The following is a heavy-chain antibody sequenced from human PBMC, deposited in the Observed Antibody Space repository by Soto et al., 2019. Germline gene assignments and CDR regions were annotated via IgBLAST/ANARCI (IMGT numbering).Heavy chain of an antibody. V-gene: IGHV1-69*12. CDR1: GGTFGNTA. CDR3: ARDGDPGYSFWSGPLGGGRFDP. J-gene: IGHJ5*02. Sequence: QVQLVQSGAEVKEPGSSVNVSCKTSGGTFGNTAVTWVRQVPGQGLEWIGGIVPLFGTANYAQKFRGRVMIPADGSTSTGYRDRSSLRSDDTAIYYCARDGDPGYSFWSGPLGGGRFDPWGQGSLVTVSS. CDR2: IVPLFGTA. D-gene: IGHD3-3*01.